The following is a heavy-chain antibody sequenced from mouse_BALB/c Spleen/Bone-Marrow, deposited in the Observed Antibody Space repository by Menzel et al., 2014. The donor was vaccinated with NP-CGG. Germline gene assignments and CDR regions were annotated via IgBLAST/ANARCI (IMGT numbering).Heavy chain of an antibody. V-gene: IGHV1S132*01. CDR2: IFPGTGTT. CDR1: GYTFTSSW. J-gene: IGHJ1*01. D-gene: IGHD2-2*01. Sequence: QVKLQQTGTDLVKPGASVKLSCKSSGYTFTSSWIQWVKQRPGQGLGWIGEIFPGTGTTYYNEKFKGKATLTIDTSSSTANMQHSSLNSEDAAVYFCARRAYGYDGGSYWYFDVLGEATTVTVSS. CDR3: ARRAYGYDGGSYWYFDV.